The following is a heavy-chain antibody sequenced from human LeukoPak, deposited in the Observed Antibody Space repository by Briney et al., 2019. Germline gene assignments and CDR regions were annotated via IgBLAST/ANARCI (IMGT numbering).Heavy chain of an antibody. CDR1: GGSISSSSSY. D-gene: IGHD4-11*01. CDR3: ARRYSSSPNWFDP. V-gene: IGHV4-39*01. Sequence: SETLSLTCTVSGGSISSSSSYWGWIRQPPGKGLEWIGSTYYSGSTYYNPSLKSRLTISVGTSKNQFSLKLSSVTAADTAVYYCARRYSSSPNWFDPWGQGTLVTVSS. CDR2: TYYSGST. J-gene: IGHJ5*02.